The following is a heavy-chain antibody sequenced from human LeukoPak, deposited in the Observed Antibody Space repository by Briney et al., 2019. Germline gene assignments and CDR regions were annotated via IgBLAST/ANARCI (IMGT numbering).Heavy chain of an antibody. Sequence: GGSLRLSCAASRFTFTSYAMTWVRQAPGKGLEWVSGISRSGDYTYYADSVRGRFTISRDNSKNTLYLQLSSLRAEGTAVYYCAKLPTSGGDYVYMDYWGQGTLVTVSS. V-gene: IGHV3-23*01. CDR3: AKLPTSGGDYVYMDY. J-gene: IGHJ4*02. CDR1: RFTFTSYA. CDR2: ISRSGDYT. D-gene: IGHD3-16*01.